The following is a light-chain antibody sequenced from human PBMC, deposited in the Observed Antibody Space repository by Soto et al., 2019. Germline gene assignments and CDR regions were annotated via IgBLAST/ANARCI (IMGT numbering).Light chain of an antibody. CDR2: EDN. CDR1: SGSIASNY. J-gene: IGLJ3*02. Sequence: NFMLTQPHSVSESPGKTVTISCTRSSGSIASNYVQWYQQRPGSSPTTVIYEDNQRPSGVPDRFSGSIDSSSNSASLTISGLKNEADADYACQADDSDNQVFGGGTKVTVL. V-gene: IGLV6-57*01. CDR3: QADDSDNQV.